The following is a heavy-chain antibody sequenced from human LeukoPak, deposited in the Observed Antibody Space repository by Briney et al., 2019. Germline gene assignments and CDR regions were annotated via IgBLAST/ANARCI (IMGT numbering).Heavy chain of an antibody. D-gene: IGHD3-16*01. Sequence: GASVNVSCKASGYTFTSYYMHWVRQAPGQGLEWMGIINPSGGSTSYAQKFQGRVTMTRDTSTSTVYMELSSLRSEDTAVYYCAREVLGLGAATADNWFDPWGQGTLVTVSS. J-gene: IGHJ5*02. CDR3: AREVLGLGAATADNWFDP. V-gene: IGHV1-46*01. CDR2: INPSGGST. CDR1: GYTFTSYY.